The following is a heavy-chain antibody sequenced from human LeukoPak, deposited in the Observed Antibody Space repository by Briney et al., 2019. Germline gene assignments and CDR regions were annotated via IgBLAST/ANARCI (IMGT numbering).Heavy chain of an antibody. CDR2: ISWNSGSI. V-gene: IGHV3-9*01. J-gene: IGHJ4*02. CDR3: AKGAYAWGSYEEPDY. CDR1: GFTFDDYA. Sequence: GGSLRLSCAASGFTFDDYAMHWVRQAPGKGLEWVSGISWNSGSIGYADSVKGRFTISRDNAKNSLYLQMNSLRAEDTALYYCAKGAYAWGSYEEPDYWGQGTLVTVSS. D-gene: IGHD3-16*01.